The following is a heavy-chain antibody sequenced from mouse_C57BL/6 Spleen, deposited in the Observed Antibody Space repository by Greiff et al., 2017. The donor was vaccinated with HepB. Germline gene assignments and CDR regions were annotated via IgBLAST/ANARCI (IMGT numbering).Heavy chain of an antibody. V-gene: IGHV1-54*01. CDR1: GYAFTNYL. CDR2: INPGSGGT. D-gene: IGHD1-1*01. Sequence: VQLQQSGAELVRPGTSVKVSCKASGYAFTNYLIEWVKQRPGQGLEWIGVINPGSGGTKYNEKFKGKATLTANKSSSTAYMQLSSLTSADSAVYFCASYAYYGYAYWGHGTLVTVSA. J-gene: IGHJ3*01. CDR3: ASYAYYGYAY.